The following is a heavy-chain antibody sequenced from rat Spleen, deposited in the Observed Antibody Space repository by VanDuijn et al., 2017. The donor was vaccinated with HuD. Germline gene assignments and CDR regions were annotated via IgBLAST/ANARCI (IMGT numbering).Heavy chain of an antibody. CDR1: GFTFSDYY. Sequence: EVQLVESDGGLVQPGRSLKLSCAASGFTFSDYYMAWVRQAPTKGLEWVATISYDGSSTYYRDSVKGRFTISRDNAKSTLYLQMDSLRSEDTATYYCARHNSGYVMDAWGQGVMVTVSS. CDR3: ARHNSGYVMDA. D-gene: IGHD4-3*01. CDR2: ISYDGSST. V-gene: IGHV5-29*01. J-gene: IGHJ2*01.